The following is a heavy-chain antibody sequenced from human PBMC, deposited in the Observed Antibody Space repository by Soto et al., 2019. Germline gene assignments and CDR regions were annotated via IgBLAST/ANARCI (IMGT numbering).Heavy chain of an antibody. CDR3: ARPRMTTTTRYHGMDV. D-gene: IGHD4-17*01. CDR2: VSFDGSNE. Sequence: GGSLRLSCSASGFTLSRYAMHWVRQAPGEGLDWVAVVSFDGSNEYYAESVRGRFTISRDTSKNTLYLQMNSLRPEDTAVYFCARPRMTTTTRYHGMDVWGRGTTVTVSS. CDR1: GFTLSRYA. J-gene: IGHJ6*02. V-gene: IGHV3-30-3*01.